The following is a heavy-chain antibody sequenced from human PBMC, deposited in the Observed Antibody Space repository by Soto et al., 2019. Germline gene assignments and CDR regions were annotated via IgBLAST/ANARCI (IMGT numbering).Heavy chain of an antibody. Sequence: SVKVSCKASGGTFSSYAISWVRQAPGQGLEWMGGIIPIFGTANYAQKFQGRVTITADESTSTAYMELSSLRSEDTAVYYCVVDYYDSSGYLNWFDPWGQGTLVTVSS. CDR1: GGTFSSYA. CDR3: VVDYYDSSGYLNWFDP. J-gene: IGHJ5*02. V-gene: IGHV1-69*13. D-gene: IGHD3-22*01. CDR2: IIPIFGTA.